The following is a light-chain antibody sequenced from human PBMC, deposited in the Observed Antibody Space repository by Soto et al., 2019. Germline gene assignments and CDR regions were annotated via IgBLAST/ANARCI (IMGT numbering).Light chain of an antibody. CDR1: NSNIGSNT. CDR3: AAWDGSLNGVV. V-gene: IGLV1-44*01. Sequence: QSVLTQPPSASGTPGQRVTISCSGSNSNIGSNTVNWYQQFPGAAPKLLVYSSNLRPSGVPDRFSGSKSGTSASLAISGLQSEDESDYYCAAWDGSLNGVVFGGETKLTVL. CDR2: SSN. J-gene: IGLJ3*02.